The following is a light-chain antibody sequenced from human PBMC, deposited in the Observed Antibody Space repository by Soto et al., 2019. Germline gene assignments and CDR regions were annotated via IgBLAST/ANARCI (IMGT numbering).Light chain of an antibody. J-gene: IGLJ3*02. V-gene: IGLV7-43*01. CDR3: VLLYGGAWV. CDR1: TGAVTSDYY. CDR2: RTS. Sequence: QAVVTQEPSLAVSPGGTVTLTCALTTGAVTSDYYPNWFQRKPGQALRTLIYRTSNKHSWTPARFSGSLLGGKAALTLSGVQPEDEADYYCVLLYGGAWVFGGGTKLTVL.